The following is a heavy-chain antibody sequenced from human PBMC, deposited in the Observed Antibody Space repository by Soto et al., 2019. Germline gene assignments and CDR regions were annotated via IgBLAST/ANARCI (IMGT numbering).Heavy chain of an antibody. J-gene: IGHJ4*02. CDR3: ASGAWIQLWLVY. CDR2: INAGNGNT. V-gene: IGHV1-3*01. Sequence: ASVKVSCKASGYTFTSYAMHCVRQAPGQRLEWMGWINAGNGNTKYSQKFQGRVTITRDTSASTAYMELSSLRSEDTAVYYCASGAWIQLWLVYWGQGTLVTVSS. D-gene: IGHD5-18*01. CDR1: GYTFTSYA.